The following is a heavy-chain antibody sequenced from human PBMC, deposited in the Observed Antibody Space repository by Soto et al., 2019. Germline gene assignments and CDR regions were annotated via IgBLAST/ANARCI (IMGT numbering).Heavy chain of an antibody. CDR3: ARVEVGAEGGFAYYYYGMDV. D-gene: IGHD1-26*01. V-gene: IGHV1-18*01. CDR2: ISAYNGNT. CDR1: GYTFTSYG. J-gene: IGHJ6*02. Sequence: ASVKVSCKASGYTFTSYGISWVRQAPGQGLEWMGWISAYNGNTNYAQKLQGRVTMTTDTSTSTAYMELRSLRSDDTAVYYCARVEVGAEGGFAYYYYGMDVWGQGTTVTVSS.